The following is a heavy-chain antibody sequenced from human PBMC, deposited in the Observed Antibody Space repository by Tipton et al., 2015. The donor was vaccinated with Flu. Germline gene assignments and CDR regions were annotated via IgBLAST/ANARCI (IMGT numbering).Heavy chain of an antibody. V-gene: IGHV4-34*01. Sequence: LRLSCTISGGSFSAYYWSWIRQSPGKGLEWIGEVNHSGGTNYNPSLKGRVTISLDTSKNHFSLELSSVIAADTAVYYCAGTMLVTPDAFDVWGQGTMVTVSS. J-gene: IGHJ3*01. CDR2: VNHSGGT. D-gene: IGHD4-23*01. CDR1: GGSFSAYY. CDR3: AGTMLVTPDAFDV.